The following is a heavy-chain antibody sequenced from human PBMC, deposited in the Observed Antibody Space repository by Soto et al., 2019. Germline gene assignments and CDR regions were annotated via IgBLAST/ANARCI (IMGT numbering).Heavy chain of an antibody. V-gene: IGHV4-59*08. Sequence: SGTLSLTCTVSGGSISSYYRSWIRQPPGKGLEWIGYIYYSGSTNYNPSLKSRVTISVDTSKNQFSLKPSSVTAADTAVYYCARRTMVRGVPHAFDIWGQGTMVTVSS. CDR2: IYYSGST. D-gene: IGHD3-10*01. J-gene: IGHJ3*02. CDR1: GGSISSYY. CDR3: ARRTMVRGVPHAFDI.